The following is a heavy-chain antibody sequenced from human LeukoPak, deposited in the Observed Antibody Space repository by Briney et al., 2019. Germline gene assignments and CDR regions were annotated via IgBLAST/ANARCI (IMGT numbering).Heavy chain of an antibody. V-gene: IGHV3-23*01. D-gene: IGHD2-21*02. Sequence: GESLRLSCAASGFTFSNYGMSWVRQAPGKGLEWVSVIRGSGGDTYYADSVKGRFTISRDNSKNTVYLQMNSLRAEDTAVYYCVKARMPHCGTDCLESWGQGTLVTVSS. CDR1: GFTFSNYG. CDR3: VKARMPHCGTDCLES. CDR2: IRGSGGDT. J-gene: IGHJ4*02.